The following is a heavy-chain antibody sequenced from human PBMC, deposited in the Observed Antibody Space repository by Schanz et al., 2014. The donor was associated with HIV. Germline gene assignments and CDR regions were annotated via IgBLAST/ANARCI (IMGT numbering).Heavy chain of an antibody. D-gene: IGHD3-22*01. CDR1: GGSFSAYY. Sequence: QVQLQQWGAGLLKPSETLSLTCAVYGGSFSAYYWSWIRQPPGKGLEWIGEINHRGITNYNPSLESRVTISMDTSKNQFSLKLSSVTAADTAVYYCAAAWGYYYDSSGYQGAAFDIWGQGTMVTVSS. CDR3: AAAWGYYYDSSGYQGAAFDI. CDR2: INHRGIT. V-gene: IGHV4-34*01. J-gene: IGHJ3*02.